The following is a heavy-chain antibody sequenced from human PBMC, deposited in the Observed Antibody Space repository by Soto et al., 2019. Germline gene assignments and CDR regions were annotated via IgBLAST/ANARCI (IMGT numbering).Heavy chain of an antibody. CDR3: AKSHGDYEGWYFDL. CDR2: LYSGGST. CDR1: GFTVSSNY. J-gene: IGHJ2*01. V-gene: IGHV3-66*01. Sequence: EVQIEESGGGLVQAGGSLRLSCAASGFTVSSNYLSWVRQSPGKGLEWVSVLYSGGSTYYADSVKGRFTISRDNSKNTLYLQMNSLKAEDTAVYYCAKSHGDYEGWYFDLWGRGTLVTVSS. D-gene: IGHD4-17*01.